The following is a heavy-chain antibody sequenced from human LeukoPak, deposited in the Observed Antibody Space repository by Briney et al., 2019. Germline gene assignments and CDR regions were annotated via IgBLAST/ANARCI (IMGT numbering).Heavy chain of an antibody. J-gene: IGHJ4*02. CDR3: AKDLNYDSSGYDYFDY. V-gene: IGHV3-30*18. D-gene: IGHD3-22*01. Sequence: GRSLRLSCAASGFTFSSYGMHWVRQAPGKGLEWVAVISYDGSNKYYADSVKGRFTISRDNSKNTLYLQMNSLRAEDTAVYYCAKDLNYDSSGYDYFDYWGQGTLVTVSS. CDR1: GFTFSSYG. CDR2: ISYDGSNK.